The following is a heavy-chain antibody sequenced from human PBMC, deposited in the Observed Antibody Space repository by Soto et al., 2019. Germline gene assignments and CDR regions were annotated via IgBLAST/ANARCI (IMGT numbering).Heavy chain of an antibody. D-gene: IGHD2-2*02. CDR1: GGSISSRSYY. V-gene: IGHV4-39*01. CDR2: INYSGNT. J-gene: IGHJ4*02. Sequence: QLQESGPGLVKPSETLSLTCTVSGGSISSRSYYWGWIRQPPGKGLEWIGSINYSGNTYYNPSLKSRVIISVDTSKHPFSLRRSSVTDADTAVYYSSRHHRAHCSSTSCYTACWGQGTLVTVSS. CDR3: SRHHRAHCSSTSCYTAC.